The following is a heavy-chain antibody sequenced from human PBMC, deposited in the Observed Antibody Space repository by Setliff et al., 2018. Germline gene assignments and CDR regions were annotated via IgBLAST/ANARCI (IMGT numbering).Heavy chain of an antibody. CDR2: IYIGGSA. CDR3: ARSFSRREKFLLDY. CDR1: GGSISSYY. J-gene: IGHJ4*02. V-gene: IGHV4-4*07. Sequence: KPSETLPLTCTVSGGSISSYYWSWIRQPAGKGLEWIGHIYIGGSANYNPSLKSRVTMSIDTSKNQFSLKLNSVTAADMAVYYCARSFSRREKFLLDYLGQGALVTGS.